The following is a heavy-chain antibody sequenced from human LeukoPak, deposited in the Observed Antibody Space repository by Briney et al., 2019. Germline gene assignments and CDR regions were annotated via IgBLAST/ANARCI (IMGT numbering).Heavy chain of an antibody. CDR2: IKSKTDGGTT. CDR1: GFTFSNAW. V-gene: IGHV3-15*01. Sequence: RGGSLRLSCAASGFTFSNAWMSWVRQAPGKGLEWVGRIKSKTDGGTTDYAAPVKGRFTISRDDSKNTLYLQMNSLKTEDTAVYYCTTDRSGSYYADYWGQGTLVTVSS. D-gene: IGHD1-26*01. CDR3: TTDRSGSYYADY. J-gene: IGHJ4*02.